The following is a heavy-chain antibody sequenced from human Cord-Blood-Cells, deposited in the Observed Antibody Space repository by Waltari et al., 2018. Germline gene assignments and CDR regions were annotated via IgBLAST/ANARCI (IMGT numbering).Heavy chain of an antibody. Sequence: QVQLVQSGAEVKKPGSSVKVSCKASGGTFSSYAISWVRQAPGQGLEWMGGIIPIFGTANYSQKFQGRVTITADKSTSTAYMELSSLRSEDTAVYYCARGGSDILTGPDAFDIWGQGTMVTVSS. J-gene: IGHJ3*02. CDR3: ARGGSDILTGPDAFDI. D-gene: IGHD3-9*01. CDR2: IIPIFGTA. V-gene: IGHV1-69*06. CDR1: GGTFSSYA.